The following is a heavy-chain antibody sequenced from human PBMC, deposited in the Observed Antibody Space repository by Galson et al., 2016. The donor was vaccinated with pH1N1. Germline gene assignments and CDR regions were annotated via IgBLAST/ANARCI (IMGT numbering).Heavy chain of an antibody. CDR1: GFPFTNYA. CDR3: AKAPTVTANGRTYFDY. V-gene: IGHV3-23*01. J-gene: IGHJ4*02. D-gene: IGHD4-11*01. CDR2: ITGSGGGT. Sequence: SLRLSCAASGFPFTNYAMAWVRQAPGKGLECVSTITGSGGGTYYADSVKGRFTFSRDNSKNTLYLQMNSLRAEDTAVYYCAKAPTVTANGRTYFDYWGQGVRVIVSS.